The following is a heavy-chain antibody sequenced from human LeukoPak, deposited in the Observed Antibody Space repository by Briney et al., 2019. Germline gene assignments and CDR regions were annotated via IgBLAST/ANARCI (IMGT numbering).Heavy chain of an antibody. D-gene: IGHD3-22*01. Sequence: ASVKVSCKASGYTFTGYYMHWVRQAPGQGLEWMGWINPNSGGPIYAQKFQGRVTMTRDTSISTAYMELSRLRADDTAGYYCARALTAGYDSSGYPLLYWGQGTLVTVSS. J-gene: IGHJ4*02. CDR2: INPNSGGP. CDR1: GYTFTGYY. CDR3: ARALTAGYDSSGYPLLY. V-gene: IGHV1-2*02.